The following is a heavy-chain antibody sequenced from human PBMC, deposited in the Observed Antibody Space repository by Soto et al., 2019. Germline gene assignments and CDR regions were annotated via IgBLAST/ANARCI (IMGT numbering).Heavy chain of an antibody. CDR2: IWYDGSNK. Sequence: QVQLVESGGGVVQPGRSLRLSCAASGYTFSSYGMHWVRQAPGKGLEWVAVIWYDGSNKYYADSVKGRFTISRDNSKNTLYLQMNCLRAEDTAVYYCARDKAAAGRKGVDYWGQGTLVTVSS. J-gene: IGHJ4*02. V-gene: IGHV3-33*01. CDR3: ARDKAAAGRKGVDY. D-gene: IGHD6-13*01. CDR1: GYTFSSYG.